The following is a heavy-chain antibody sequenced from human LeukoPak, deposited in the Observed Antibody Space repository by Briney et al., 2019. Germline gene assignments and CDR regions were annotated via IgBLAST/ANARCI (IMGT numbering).Heavy chain of an antibody. CDR2: ISAYNGNT. V-gene: IGHV1-18*01. CDR1: GYTFTSYG. D-gene: IGHD3-3*01. J-gene: IGHJ4*02. Sequence: ASVKVSCKASGYTFTSYGISWVRQASGQGLEWMGWISAYNGNTNYAQKLQGRVTMTTDTSTSTAYMELRSLRSDDTAVYYCARDIVFTPPYYDFWSGGPHLDYWGQGTLVTVSS. CDR3: ARDIVFTPPYYDFWSGGPHLDY.